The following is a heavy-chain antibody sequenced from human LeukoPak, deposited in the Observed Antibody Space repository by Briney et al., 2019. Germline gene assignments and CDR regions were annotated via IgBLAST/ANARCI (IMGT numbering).Heavy chain of an antibody. V-gene: IGHV3-23*01. Sequence: GGSLRLSCAASGFSFSTTWMHWVRQAPGKGLEWVSAISGSGGSTYYADSVKGRFTISRDNSKNTLYLQMNSLRAEDTAVYYCAKGGVGAPWTDAFDIWGQGTMVTVSS. D-gene: IGHD1-26*01. CDR3: AKGGVGAPWTDAFDI. J-gene: IGHJ3*02. CDR2: ISGSGGST. CDR1: GFSFSTTW.